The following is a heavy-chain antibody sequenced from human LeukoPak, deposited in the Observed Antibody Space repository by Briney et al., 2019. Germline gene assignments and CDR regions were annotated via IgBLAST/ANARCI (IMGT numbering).Heavy chain of an antibody. CDR1: GGSISSYY. Sequence: PSETLSLTCTVSGGSISSYYWSWIRQPPGKGLEWIGYIYYSGSTNYNPSLKSRVTISVDTSKNQFSLKLSSVTAADTAVYYCARGRYTYEFDYWGQGTLVTVSS. D-gene: IGHD5-18*01. J-gene: IGHJ4*02. CDR2: IYYSGST. CDR3: ARGRYTYEFDY. V-gene: IGHV4-59*08.